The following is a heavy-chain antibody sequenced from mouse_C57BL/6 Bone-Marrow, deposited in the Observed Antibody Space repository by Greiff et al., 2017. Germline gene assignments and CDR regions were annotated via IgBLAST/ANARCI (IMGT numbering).Heavy chain of an antibody. CDR3: ARDRPFITTVVGYFDV. Sequence: VQLKESGPGLVKPSQSLSLTCSVTGYSITSGYYWNWIRQFPGNKLEWMGYISYDGSNNYNPSLKNRISITRDTSKNQFFLKLNSVTTEDTATYYCARDRPFITTVVGYFDVWGTGTTVTVSS. V-gene: IGHV3-6*01. J-gene: IGHJ1*03. CDR2: ISYDGSN. D-gene: IGHD1-1*01. CDR1: GYSITSGYY.